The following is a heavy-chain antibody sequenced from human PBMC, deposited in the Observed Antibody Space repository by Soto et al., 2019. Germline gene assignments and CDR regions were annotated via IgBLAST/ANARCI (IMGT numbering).Heavy chain of an antibody. V-gene: IGHV1-69*13. CDR2: IIPIFGTA. Sequence: SVKVSCKASGGTFSSYAISWVRQAPGQGLEWVGGIIPIFGTANYAQKFQGRVTITAGESTSTAYMELSSLRSEDTAVYYCARDWTTGGSSSWYVWFDPWGQGTLVTVSS. CDR3: ARDWTTGGSSSWYVWFDP. D-gene: IGHD6-13*01. J-gene: IGHJ5*02. CDR1: GGTFSSYA.